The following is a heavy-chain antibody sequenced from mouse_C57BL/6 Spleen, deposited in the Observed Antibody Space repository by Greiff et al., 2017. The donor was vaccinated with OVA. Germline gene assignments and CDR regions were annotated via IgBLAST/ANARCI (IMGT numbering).Heavy chain of an antibody. CDR2: ISSGGIYT. D-gene: IGHD3-2*02. CDR3: ARTAQARYYFDY. J-gene: IGHJ2*01. Sequence: EVHLVESGGDLVKPGGSLKLSCAASGFTFSSYGMSWVRQTPDKRLEWVATISSGGIYTYYPDSVKGRFTISRDNAKNTLYLQMSSLKSEDTAMYYCARTAQARYYFDYWGQGTTLTVSS. V-gene: IGHV5-6*01. CDR1: GFTFSSYG.